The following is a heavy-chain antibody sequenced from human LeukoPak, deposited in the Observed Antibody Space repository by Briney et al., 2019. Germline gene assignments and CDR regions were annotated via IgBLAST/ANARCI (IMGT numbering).Heavy chain of an antibody. CDR3: AREGASYDDAFDI. V-gene: IGHV4-59*01. D-gene: IGHD3-22*01. J-gene: IGHJ3*02. CDR2: IYYSGST. CDR1: GGSISSYY. Sequence: KPSETLSLTCTVSGGSISSYYWSWIRQPPGKGLEWIGYIYYSGSTNYNPSLKSRVTISVDTSKNQFSLKLSSVTAADTAVYYCAREGASYDDAFDIWGQGTMVTVSS.